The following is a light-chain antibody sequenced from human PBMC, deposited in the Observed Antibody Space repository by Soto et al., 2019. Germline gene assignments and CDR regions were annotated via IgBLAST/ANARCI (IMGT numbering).Light chain of an antibody. CDR3: SSYSISTAYL. CDR1: SSDVGGYDY. Sequence: QSALTQPASVSGSPGQSITISCTGTSSDVGGYDYVSWYQLHPGKAPNLMVFEVNNRPSGVSYRFSGSKSGNTASLTISGLQDEDDADYFCSSYSISTAYLFGTGTKLTVL. V-gene: IGLV2-14*01. J-gene: IGLJ1*01. CDR2: EVN.